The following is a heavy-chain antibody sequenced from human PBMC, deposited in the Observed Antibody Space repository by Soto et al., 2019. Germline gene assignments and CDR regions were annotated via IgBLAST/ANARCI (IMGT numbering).Heavy chain of an antibody. V-gene: IGHV3-48*03. CDR1: GFTFSSYE. D-gene: IGHD4-4*01. CDR3: ARAHNYLYYYYYYGMDV. J-gene: IGHJ6*02. CDR2: ISSSGSTI. Sequence: GSLRLSCAASGFTFSSYEMNWVRQAPGKGLEWVSYISSSGSTIYYADSVKGRFTISRDNAKNSLYLQMNSLRAEDTAVYYCARAHNYLYYYYYYGMDVWGQGTTVTVSS.